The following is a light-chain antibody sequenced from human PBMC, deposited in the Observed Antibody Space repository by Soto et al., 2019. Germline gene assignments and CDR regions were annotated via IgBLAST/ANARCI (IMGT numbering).Light chain of an antibody. CDR3: QQYNSFGT. J-gene: IGKJ1*01. Sequence: IRMTQSPSSLSASTGDRVTITCRASQSISSWLAWYQQRPGTAPNLLIYDASTLESGVPSRFSGSGSGTELTLTISSLQPDDFATYYCQQYNSFGTFGQGTRWIS. V-gene: IGKV1-5*01. CDR2: DAS. CDR1: QSISSW.